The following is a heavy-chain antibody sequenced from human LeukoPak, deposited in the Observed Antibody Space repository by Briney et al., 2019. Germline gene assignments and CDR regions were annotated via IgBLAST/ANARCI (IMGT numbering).Heavy chain of an antibody. CDR3: ARYDHIFTGYYLGKRTRKNYFDH. J-gene: IGHJ4*02. CDR1: GFTLSSYA. D-gene: IGHD3-9*01. Sequence: PGGSLTLSCAVSGFTLSSYAKCWVRDAPAKGLEWVSASSGCGGGTYYACSVKGRFTISRENAKNALYLQMNSLRAEDTAVYYCARYDHIFTGYYLGKRTRKNYFDHWGQGTLVTVSS. CDR2: SSGCGGGT. V-gene: IGHV3-23*01.